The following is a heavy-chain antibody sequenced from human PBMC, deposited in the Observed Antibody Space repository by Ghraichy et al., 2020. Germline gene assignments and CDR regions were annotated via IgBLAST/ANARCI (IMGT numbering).Heavy chain of an antibody. J-gene: IGHJ4*02. CDR1: GFSFGTYA. V-gene: IGHV3-23*01. CDR3: AKVRISGWYEEMDY. D-gene: IGHD6-19*01. Sequence: GGSLRLSCAASGFSFGTYAMSWVRQAPGKGLEWVSTISGGDTRTNYAVSVRGRFTISRDNSRNMLSLRMSRLRAEDTALYYCAKVRISGWYEEMDYWGQGTLVTVSS. CDR2: ISGGDTRT.